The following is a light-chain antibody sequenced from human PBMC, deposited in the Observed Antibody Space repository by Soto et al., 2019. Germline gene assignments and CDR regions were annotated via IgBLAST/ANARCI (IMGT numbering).Light chain of an antibody. V-gene: IGLV2-14*01. J-gene: IGLJ3*02. Sequence: QSALTQPASVSGSPGQSITISCTGTSSDVGGYGYVSWYQQRPGNAPKLMIYEVINRPSGVSSRLSGSKSGNTASLTISGLLAEDEADYFCTSYTSASIWVFGGGTKLTVL. CDR2: EVI. CDR3: TSYTSASIWV. CDR1: SSDVGGYGY.